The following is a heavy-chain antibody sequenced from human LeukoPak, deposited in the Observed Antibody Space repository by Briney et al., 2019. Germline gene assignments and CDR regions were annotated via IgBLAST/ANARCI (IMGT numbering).Heavy chain of an antibody. Sequence: GGSLRLSCAASGFTFSTYDMHWVRQAPGEGLEWVSYFGNSGTIYYADSVKGRFTTSRDNAKNSLYLQMNSLRVEDTAVYYCAGYGDYPYWGRGTLVSVSS. D-gene: IGHD4-17*01. CDR2: FGNSGTI. J-gene: IGHJ4*02. CDR3: AGYGDYPY. V-gene: IGHV3-48*01. CDR1: GFTFSTYD.